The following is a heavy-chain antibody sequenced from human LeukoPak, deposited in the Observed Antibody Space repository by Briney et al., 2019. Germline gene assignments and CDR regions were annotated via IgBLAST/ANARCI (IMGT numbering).Heavy chain of an antibody. CDR2: IYYSGST. Sequence: SETLSLTCTVSGGSISSYYWSWIRQPPGKGLEWIGYIYYSGSTNYNPSLKSRVTISVDTSKNQFSLKLSSVTAADTAVYYCARVRTAGTNWFDPWGQGTLVTVSS. V-gene: IGHV4-59*01. J-gene: IGHJ5*02. CDR3: ARVRTAGTNWFDP. CDR1: GGSISSYY. D-gene: IGHD6-19*01.